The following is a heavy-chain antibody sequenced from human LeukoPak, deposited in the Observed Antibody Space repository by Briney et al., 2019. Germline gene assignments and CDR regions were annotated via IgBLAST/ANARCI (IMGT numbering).Heavy chain of an antibody. V-gene: IGHV3-7*03. Sequence: PGGSLRLSCAASGFTFSSYWMSWVRQAPGKGLEWVANIKQDGSEKYYVDSVKGRFTISRDNAKNSLYLQMNSLRAEDTAVYYCAKSSLLGRSYSGFDYWGQGTLVTVSS. CDR3: AKSSLLGRSYSGFDY. J-gene: IGHJ4*02. D-gene: IGHD1-26*01. CDR2: IKQDGSEK. CDR1: GFTFSSYW.